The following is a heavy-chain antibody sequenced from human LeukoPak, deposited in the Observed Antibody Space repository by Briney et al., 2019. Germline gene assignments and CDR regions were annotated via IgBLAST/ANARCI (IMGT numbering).Heavy chain of an antibody. V-gene: IGHV4-4*07. CDR3: ARDRGDSSGWYWGCYFDY. D-gene: IGHD6-19*01. CDR2: IYTSGST. J-gene: IGHJ4*02. Sequence: SETLSLTCTVSGGSISSYYWSWIRPPAGKGLEWIGRIYTSGSTNYNPSLKSRVTMSVDTYKNQFSLKLNSVTAADTAVYYCARDRGDSSGWYWGCYFDYWGQGTLVTVSS. CDR1: GGSISSYY.